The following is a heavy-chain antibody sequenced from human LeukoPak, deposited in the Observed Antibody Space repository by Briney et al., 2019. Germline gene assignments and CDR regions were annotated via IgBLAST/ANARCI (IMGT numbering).Heavy chain of an antibody. CDR3: ARDQTTYYDFWSGYPKTYYFDY. CDR1: GYTFTGHY. J-gene: IGHJ4*02. Sequence: ASVTVSCKASGYTFTGHYMHWVRQAPGQGLAWMGWINPNSGGTNYAQKFQGRVTMTRDTSISTAYMELSRLRSDDTAVYYCARDQTTYYDFWSGYPKTYYFDYWGQGTLVTVSS. CDR2: INPNSGGT. V-gene: IGHV1-2*02. D-gene: IGHD3-3*01.